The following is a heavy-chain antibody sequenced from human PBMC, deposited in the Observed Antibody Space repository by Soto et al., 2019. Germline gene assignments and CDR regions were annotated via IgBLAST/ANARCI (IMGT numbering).Heavy chain of an antibody. D-gene: IGHD6-13*01. CDR2: ISSSSSTI. J-gene: IGHJ5*02. CDR1: GFTFSSYS. CDR3: ARDSAYSSSWYDLNWFDP. Sequence: EVQLVESGGGLVQPGGSLRLSCAASGFTFSSYSMNWVRQAPGKGLEWVSYISSSSSTIYYADSVKGRFTISRDNAKNSLYLQMNSLRDEDTAVYYCARDSAYSSSWYDLNWFDPWGQGTLVTVSS. V-gene: IGHV3-48*02.